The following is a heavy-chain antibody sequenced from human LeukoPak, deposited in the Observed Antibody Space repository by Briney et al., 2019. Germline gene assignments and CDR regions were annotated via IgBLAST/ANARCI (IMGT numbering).Heavy chain of an antibody. V-gene: IGHV3-48*01. J-gene: IGHJ4*02. D-gene: IGHD3-10*01. CDR1: GFTFSPYS. CDR2: ISGRTSTI. Sequence: GGSLRLSCVVSGFTFSPYSMNWVRQAPGKGLEWVAYISGRTSTIYYADSVYGRFTISRDNAKNSLYLQMNSLRAEDTAVYYCAREGASYPDLDYWGQGTLVTVSS. CDR3: AREGASYPDLDY.